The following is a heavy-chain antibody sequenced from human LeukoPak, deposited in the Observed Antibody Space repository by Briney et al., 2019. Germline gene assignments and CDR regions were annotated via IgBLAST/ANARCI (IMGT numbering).Heavy chain of an antibody. J-gene: IGHJ4*02. CDR3: ARGTLAYFDY. D-gene: IGHD3-3*02. V-gene: IGHV3-30*04. CDR1: GFTFSSYA. Sequence: PGGSLRLSCAASGFTFSSYAMHWVRQAPGKGLEWVAVISYDGSNKYYADSVKGRFTISRDNAKNSLYLQMNSLRAEDTALYYCARGTLAYFDYWGQGTLVTVSS. CDR2: ISYDGSNK.